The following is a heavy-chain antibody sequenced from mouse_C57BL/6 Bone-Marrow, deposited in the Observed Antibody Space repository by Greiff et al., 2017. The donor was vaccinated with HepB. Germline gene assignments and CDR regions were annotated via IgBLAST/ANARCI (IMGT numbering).Heavy chain of an antibody. CDR2: IYPGDGDT. D-gene: IGHD1-1*02. Sequence: QVQLQQSGAELVKPGASVKISCKASGYAFSSYLMNWVKQRPGKGLEWIGQIYPGDGDTNYNGKFKGKATLTADKSSSTAYMQLSSLTSEDSAVYFCATGTPDYWGQGTTLTVSS. J-gene: IGHJ2*01. CDR1: GYAFSSYL. V-gene: IGHV1-80*01. CDR3: ATGTPDY.